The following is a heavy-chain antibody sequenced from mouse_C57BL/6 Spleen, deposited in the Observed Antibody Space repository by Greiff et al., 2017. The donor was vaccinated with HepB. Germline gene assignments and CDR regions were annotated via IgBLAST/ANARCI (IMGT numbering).Heavy chain of an antibody. V-gene: IGHV1-64*01. J-gene: IGHJ4*01. CDR2: IHPNSGST. Sequence: QVQLQQPGAELVKPGASVKLSCKASGYTFTSYWMHWVKQRPGQGLEWIGMIHPNSGSTNYNEKFKSKATLTVDKSSSTAYMQLSSLTSEDSAVYYCARERGTYGSSWRDAMDYWGQGTSVTVSS. CDR1: GYTFTSYW. CDR3: ARERGTYGSSWRDAMDY. D-gene: IGHD1-1*01.